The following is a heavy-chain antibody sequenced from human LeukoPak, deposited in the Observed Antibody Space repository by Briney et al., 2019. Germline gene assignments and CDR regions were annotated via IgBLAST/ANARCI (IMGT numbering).Heavy chain of an antibody. CDR1: GGSISSSSYY. V-gene: IGHV4-39*07. CDR3: ARGQWVPIAASYYYYYYYMDV. D-gene: IGHD6-6*01. Sequence: SETLSLTCTVSGGSISSSSYYWGWIRQPPGKGLEWIGSIYYSGSTYYNPSLKSRVTISVDTSKNQFSLKLSSVTAADTAVYYCARGQWVPIAASYYYYYYYMDVWGKGTTVTVSS. CDR2: IYYSGST. J-gene: IGHJ6*03.